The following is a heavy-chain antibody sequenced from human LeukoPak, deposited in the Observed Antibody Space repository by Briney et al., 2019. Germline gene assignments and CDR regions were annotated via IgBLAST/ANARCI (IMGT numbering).Heavy chain of an antibody. D-gene: IGHD4-23*01. CDR1: GYTFTGYY. V-gene: IGHV1-2*02. CDR3: ARAPFKATTVVTFTY. Sequence: ASVKVSCKASGYTFTGYYMHWVRQAPGQGLEWMGWINPNSGGTNYAQKFQGRVTMTRDTSISTAYMELSRLRSDDPAVYYCARAPFKATTVVTFTYWGQGTLVTVSS. J-gene: IGHJ4*02. CDR2: INPNSGGT.